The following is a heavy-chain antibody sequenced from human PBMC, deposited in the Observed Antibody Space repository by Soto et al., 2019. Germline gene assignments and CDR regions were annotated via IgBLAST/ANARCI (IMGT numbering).Heavy chain of an antibody. CDR3: VKNSGWFNT. V-gene: IGHV3-23*01. CDR1: GFTFGTTD. J-gene: IGHJ5*02. Sequence: QLLQSGGGLVQPGGSLTLSCAASGFTFGTTDMSWVRQAPGEGLEWVSNIDGSGGITYYADSVKVRFTIARDNSRNTVYQLMNSLRGDDTALYYCVKNSGWFNTWGQGALVTVSS. CDR2: IDGSGGIT. D-gene: IGHD3-10*01.